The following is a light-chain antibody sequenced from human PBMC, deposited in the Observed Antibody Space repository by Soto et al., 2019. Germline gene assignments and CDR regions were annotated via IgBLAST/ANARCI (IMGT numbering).Light chain of an antibody. V-gene: IGKV1-8*01. Sequence: AIRMPQSPSSLSASTGDRVTITCRASQGISSYLAWYQQKPGKAPKLLIYAASTLQSGVPSRFSGSGSGTDFTLTISCLQSEDFATYYCQQYYSYPPTVGQGTKGDI. CDR1: QGISSY. J-gene: IGKJ1*01. CDR3: QQYYSYPPT. CDR2: AAS.